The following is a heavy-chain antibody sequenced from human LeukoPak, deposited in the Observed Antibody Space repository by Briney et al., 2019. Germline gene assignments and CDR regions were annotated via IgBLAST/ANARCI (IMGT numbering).Heavy chain of an antibody. CDR3: AREAVVVPAAMGTDAFDI. V-gene: IGHV1-69*05. CDR2: IIPIFGTA. J-gene: IGHJ3*02. Sequence: GSSVKASCKASGGTFSSYAISWVRQAPGQGLEWMGGIIPIFGTANYAQKFQGRVTITTDESTSTAYMELSSLRSEDTAVYYCAREAVVVPAAMGTDAFDIWGQGTMVTVSS. CDR1: GGTFSSYA. D-gene: IGHD2-2*01.